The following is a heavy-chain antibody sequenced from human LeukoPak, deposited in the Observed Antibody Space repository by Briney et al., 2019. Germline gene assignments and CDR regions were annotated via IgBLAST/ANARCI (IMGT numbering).Heavy chain of an antibody. CDR2: IDNTGGNT. J-gene: IGHJ4*02. CDR3: AKDSSTWGGYYFDY. V-gene: IGHV3-23*01. D-gene: IGHD3-16*01. Sequence: PGGSLRVSCAASGFSFVNFAMSWFRQAQGKGLEWVSFIDNTGGNTYNADSVKGRFAISRDSSKNTLYLQMNSLRAEDTAVYYCAKDSSTWGGYYFDYWGQGTLVTVSS. CDR1: GFSFVNFA.